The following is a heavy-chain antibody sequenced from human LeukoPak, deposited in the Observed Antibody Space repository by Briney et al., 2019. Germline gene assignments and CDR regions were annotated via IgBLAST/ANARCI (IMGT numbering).Heavy chain of an antibody. D-gene: IGHD3-16*01. V-gene: IGHV3-33*06. J-gene: IGHJ4*02. CDR3: AKDPRTFRGYSYLDY. CDR2: IWYDGSNK. Sequence: GGSLRLSCAASGFTFSSYGMHWVRQAPGKGLEWVAVIWYDGSNKYYADSVKGRFTISRDNSKNTLYLQVNSLKTEDTAVYYCAKDPRTFRGYSYLDYWGQGTLVTVSS. CDR1: GFTFSSYG.